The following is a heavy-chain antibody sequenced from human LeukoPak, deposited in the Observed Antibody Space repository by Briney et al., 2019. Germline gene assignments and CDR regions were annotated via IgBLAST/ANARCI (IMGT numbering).Heavy chain of an antibody. D-gene: IGHD5-18*01. CDR1: GYTFTSYY. Sequence: ASVKVSCKASGYTFTSYYMHWVRQAPGQELEWMGIINPSGGSTSYAQKFQGRVTMTEDTSTSTVYMELSSLRSEDTAVYYCASLVRGSRGYSYGYFDYWGQGTLVTVSS. J-gene: IGHJ4*02. V-gene: IGHV1-46*01. CDR3: ASLVRGSRGYSYGYFDY. CDR2: INPSGGST.